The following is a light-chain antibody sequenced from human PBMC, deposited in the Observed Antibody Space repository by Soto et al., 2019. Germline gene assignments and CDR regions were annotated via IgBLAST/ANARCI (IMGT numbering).Light chain of an antibody. CDR3: SSYTSSSTLWV. CDR1: SSDVGGYNS. Sequence: QSALTQPASVSGPPGQSITISCTGTSSDVGGYNSVSWYQQHPGKAPKLVIYEVSNRPSGVSNRFSASKSGNTASLTISGLQAEDEADYYCSSYTSSSTLWVFGGGTKVTVL. J-gene: IGLJ3*02. V-gene: IGLV2-14*01. CDR2: EVS.